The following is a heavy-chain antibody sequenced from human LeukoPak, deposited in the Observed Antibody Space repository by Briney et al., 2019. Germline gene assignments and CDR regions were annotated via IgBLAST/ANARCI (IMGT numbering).Heavy chain of an antibody. CDR3: ARGVDGGLFDY. Sequence: SETLSPTCAVYGGSFSGYYWRRIRQPPGKRLEWIGEINHSGSTNYNPSLNSRVTISVDTSKNQFSLKLSSVTAADTAVYYCARGVDGGLFDYWGQGTLVTVSS. CDR2: INHSGST. J-gene: IGHJ4*02. D-gene: IGHD4-23*01. V-gene: IGHV4-34*01. CDR1: GGSFSGYY.